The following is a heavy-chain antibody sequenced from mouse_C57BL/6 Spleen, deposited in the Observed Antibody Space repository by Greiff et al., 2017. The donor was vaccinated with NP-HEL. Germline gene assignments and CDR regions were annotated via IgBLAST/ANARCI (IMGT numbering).Heavy chain of an antibody. D-gene: IGHD3-1*01. CDR1: GYAFSSSW. V-gene: IGHV1-82*01. CDR3: ARSGAYAMDY. Sequence: VQLKESGPELVKPGASVKISCKASGYAFSSSWMNWVKQRPGKGLEWIGRIYPGDGDTNYNGKFKGKATLTADKSSSTAYMQLSSLTSEDSAVYFCARSGAYAMDYWGQGTSVTVSS. J-gene: IGHJ4*01. CDR2: IYPGDGDT.